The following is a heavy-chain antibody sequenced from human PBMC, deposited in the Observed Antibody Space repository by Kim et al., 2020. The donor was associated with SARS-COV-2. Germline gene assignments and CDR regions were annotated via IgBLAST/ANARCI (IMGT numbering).Heavy chain of an antibody. Sequence: GGSLRLSCAASGFTFSNAWMSWVRQAPGKGLEWVGRIKSKTYGGTTDYAAPVKGRFTISRDDSKNTLYLQMNSLKTEDTAVYYCTTAFRPRNRYFDLWGRGTLVTVSS. CDR1: GFTFSNAW. D-gene: IGHD1-1*01. CDR3: TTAFRPRNRYFDL. CDR2: IKSKTYGGTT. V-gene: IGHV3-15*01. J-gene: IGHJ2*01.